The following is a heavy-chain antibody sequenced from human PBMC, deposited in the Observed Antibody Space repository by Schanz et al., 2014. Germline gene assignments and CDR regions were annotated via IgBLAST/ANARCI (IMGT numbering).Heavy chain of an antibody. CDR3: ARGYGDSPTDF. Sequence: EQLVQSVAEVKRPGPSVRVSCTASGYTFTRYDFNWLRQAPGQGLEWMGWMNPDSGNTGYAQKFQGRVTMTRNTSISTAYMELSSLRSEDTAVYYCARGYGDSPTDFWGQGTLVTVSS. CDR1: GYTFTRYD. CDR2: MNPDSGNT. V-gene: IGHV1-8*01. D-gene: IGHD4-17*01. J-gene: IGHJ4*02.